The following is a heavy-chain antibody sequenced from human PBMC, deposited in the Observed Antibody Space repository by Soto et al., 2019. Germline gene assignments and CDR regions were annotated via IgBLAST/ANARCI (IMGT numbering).Heavy chain of an antibody. J-gene: IGHJ3*02. Sequence: GESLKISCKGSGYSFTSYWIGWVRQMPGKGLEWMGIIYPGDSDTRYSPSFQGQVTISADKSISTAYLQWSSLKASDTAMYYCARRPSPSYYYGSGSYFMDAFDIWGQGTMVTVSS. CDR2: IYPGDSDT. D-gene: IGHD3-10*01. CDR1: GYSFTSYW. V-gene: IGHV5-51*01. CDR3: ARRPSPSYYYGSGSYFMDAFDI.